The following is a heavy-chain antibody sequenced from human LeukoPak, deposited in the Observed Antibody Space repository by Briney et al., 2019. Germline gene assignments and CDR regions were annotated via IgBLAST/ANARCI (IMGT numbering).Heavy chain of an antibody. CDR1: GFLLRIYE. Sequence: GGSVTLPCALCGFLLRIYEKQWPRQARGKALVGLSYINNSGSNISYAHSVKGRFTISRDHAKNSLYLQMNSLRAEDTAVYYCARRGFYDTAGYLFDYWGQGALVTVSS. CDR2: INNSGSNI. D-gene: IGHD3-22*01. J-gene: IGHJ4*02. V-gene: IGHV3-48*03. CDR3: ARRGFYDTAGYLFDY.